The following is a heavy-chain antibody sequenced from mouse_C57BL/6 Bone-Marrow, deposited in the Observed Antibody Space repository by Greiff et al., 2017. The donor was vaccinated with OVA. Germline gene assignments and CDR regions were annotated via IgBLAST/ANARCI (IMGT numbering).Heavy chain of an antibody. CDR3: ARRGEALDY. Sequence: QVQLKQSGAELVRPGSSVKLSCKASGYTFTSYWMHWVKQRPIQGLEWIGNIDPSDSETHYNQKFKDKATLTVDKSSSTAYMQLSSLTSEDSAVYYCARRGEALDYWGQGTTLTVSS. CDR2: IDPSDSET. J-gene: IGHJ2*01. V-gene: IGHV1-52*01. CDR1: GYTFTSYW.